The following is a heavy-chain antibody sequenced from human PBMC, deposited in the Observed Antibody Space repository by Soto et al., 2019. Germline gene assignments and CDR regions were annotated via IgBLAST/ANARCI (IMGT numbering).Heavy chain of an antibody. CDR3: ARLKVVPASYYYYGMDV. Sequence: ASVKVSCKASGYTFTSYGISWVRQAPGQGLEWMGWISAYNGNTNYAQKLQGRVTMTTDTSTSTAYMELRSLRSDDTAVYYCARLKVVPASYYYYGMDVWGQGTSVTVSS. J-gene: IGHJ6*02. CDR2: ISAYNGNT. CDR1: GYTFTSYG. D-gene: IGHD2-2*01. V-gene: IGHV1-18*01.